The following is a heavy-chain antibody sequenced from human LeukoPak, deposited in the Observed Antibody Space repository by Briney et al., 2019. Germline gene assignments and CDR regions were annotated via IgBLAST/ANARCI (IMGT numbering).Heavy chain of an antibody. Sequence: GGSLRLSCAASGFTFSSYAMSWVRQAPGKGLEWVSAISGSGGSTYYADSVKGRFTISRDNSKNTLSLQMNSLRAEDTAVYYCAKLRGYYYDSSGYVDYWGQGTLVTVSS. CDR2: ISGSGGST. CDR3: AKLRGYYYDSSGYVDY. CDR1: GFTFSSYA. D-gene: IGHD3-22*01. J-gene: IGHJ4*02. V-gene: IGHV3-23*01.